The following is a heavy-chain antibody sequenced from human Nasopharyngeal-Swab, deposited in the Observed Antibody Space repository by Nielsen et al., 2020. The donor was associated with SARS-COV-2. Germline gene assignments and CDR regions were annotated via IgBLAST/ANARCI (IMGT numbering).Heavy chain of an antibody. V-gene: IGHV4-34*01. CDR1: GASFSGYY. Sequence: SETLSLTFGLNGASFSGYYWGWIRKPPGQGLEWIGDITRSGNTNYNPALKSRVTISMATSKDEFSLKLTSVTAADTAIYFWARGNNGGGIVPASYSFFMDVWGKGTSVAVSS. J-gene: IGHJ6*03. CDR3: ARGNNGGGIVPASYSFFMDV. D-gene: IGHD2-2*01. CDR2: ITRSGNT.